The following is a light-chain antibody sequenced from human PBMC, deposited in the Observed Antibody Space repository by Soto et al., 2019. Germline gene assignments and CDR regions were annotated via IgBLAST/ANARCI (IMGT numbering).Light chain of an antibody. CDR3: QQYRSWPRT. CDR1: QSVDIS. Sequence: PGERVILSCRASQSVDISLAWYQQKPGQAPRLLIYGASTRATDMPGTFSGRGSGTEFTLTITSLWPEDFGVYYCQQYRSWPRTFGQGTKVDIK. CDR2: GAS. V-gene: IGKV3-15*01. J-gene: IGKJ1*01.